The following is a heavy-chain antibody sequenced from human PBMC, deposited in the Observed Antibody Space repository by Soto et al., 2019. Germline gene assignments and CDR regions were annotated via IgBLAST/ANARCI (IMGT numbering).Heavy chain of an antibody. Sequence: GGSLRLSCAASGFTFSSYAMSWVRQAPGKGLEWVSAISGSGGSTYYADSVKGRFTISRDNSKNTLYLQMNSLRAEDTAVYYCAKVLGADYGDYDLAGPGGYYYYGMDVWGQGTTVTVSS. CDR2: ISGSGGST. V-gene: IGHV3-23*01. CDR3: AKVLGADYGDYDLAGPGGYYYYGMDV. D-gene: IGHD4-17*01. CDR1: GFTFSSYA. J-gene: IGHJ6*02.